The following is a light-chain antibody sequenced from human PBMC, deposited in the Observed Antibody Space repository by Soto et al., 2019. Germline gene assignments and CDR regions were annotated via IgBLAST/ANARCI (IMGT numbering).Light chain of an antibody. CDR3: QHYNSYSEA. V-gene: IGKV1-5*03. Sequence: IQMTQSPSTLSGSVGDRVTITCRASQTISSRLAWYQQKPGKAPKLLIYKASTLKSGVPSRFSGSVSRTEFTLTISSLQPDDFATYYCQHYNSYSEAFGQGTKVDIK. J-gene: IGKJ1*01. CDR2: KAS. CDR1: QTISSR.